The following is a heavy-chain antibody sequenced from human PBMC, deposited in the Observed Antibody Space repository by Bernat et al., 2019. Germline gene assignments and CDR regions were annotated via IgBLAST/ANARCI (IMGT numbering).Heavy chain of an antibody. D-gene: IGHD3-3*01. J-gene: IGHJ4*02. Sequence: VQLLESGGGLVQPGGSLRLSCAASGFTFSSYAMSWVRQAPGKGLEWVAVISYDGSNKYYADSVKGRFTISRDNSKNTLYLQMNSLRAEDTAVYYCARDTSFGLTDYWGQGTLVTVSS. CDR3: ARDTSFGLTDY. CDR2: ISYDGSNK. CDR1: GFTFSSYA. V-gene: IGHV3-30*01.